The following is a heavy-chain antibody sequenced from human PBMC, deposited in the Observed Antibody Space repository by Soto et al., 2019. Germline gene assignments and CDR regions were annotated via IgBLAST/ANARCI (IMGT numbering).Heavy chain of an antibody. D-gene: IGHD7-27*01. CDR2: ISNTGGTT. Sequence: QPQLVESGGGLVKPGGSLRLSCAASGFTFSDYYMSWIRQAPGKGREWGSYISNTGGTTYYADSVKGRFTISRDNAKNTLELQMNSLRGQDRAKYCCVRSKLGFGDAFDIWGQGTMVTFSS. V-gene: IGHV3-11*01. CDR1: GFTFSDYY. J-gene: IGHJ3*02. CDR3: VRSKLGFGDAFDI.